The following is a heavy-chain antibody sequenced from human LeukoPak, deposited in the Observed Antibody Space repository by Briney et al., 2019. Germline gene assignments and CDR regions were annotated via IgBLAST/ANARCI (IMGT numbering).Heavy chain of an antibody. CDR3: AREARDGYMFDY. Sequence: ASVKVSCKASGYTFTGYYMHWVRQAPGQGLEWMGWINPNSGGTNYAQKFQGRVTMTRDTSISTAYMELSRLTSDDTAVYYCAREARDGYMFDYWGQGTLVTVSS. CDR2: INPNSGGT. CDR1: GYTFTGYY. D-gene: IGHD5-24*01. V-gene: IGHV1-2*02. J-gene: IGHJ4*02.